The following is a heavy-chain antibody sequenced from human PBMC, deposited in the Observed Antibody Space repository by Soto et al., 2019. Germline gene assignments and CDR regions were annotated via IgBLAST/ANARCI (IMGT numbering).Heavy chain of an antibody. V-gene: IGHV1-69*01. D-gene: IGHD1-26*01. CDR2: IIPIFGTA. CDR3: ARDLIVGAQLENYFDY. J-gene: IGHJ4*02. CDR1: GGTFSSYA. Sequence: QVQLVQSGAEVKKPGSSVKVSCKASGGTFSSYAISWVRQAPGQGLEWMGGIIPIFGTANYAQKFQGRVTITAEESTSTANMELSSLRSEDTAVYYCARDLIVGAQLENYFDYWGQGTLVTVSS.